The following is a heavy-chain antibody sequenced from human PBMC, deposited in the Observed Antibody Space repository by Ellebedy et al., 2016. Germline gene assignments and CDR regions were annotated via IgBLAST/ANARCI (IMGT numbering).Heavy chain of an antibody. CDR3: ASPEASSGYYDAFDI. Sequence: ASVKVSCKASGYTFTSYYMHWVRQAPGQGLEWMGIINPSGGSTSYAQKFQGRVTMTRDTSTSTVYMELSSLRSEDTAVYYCASPEASSGYYDAFDIWGQGTMVTVSS. J-gene: IGHJ3*02. CDR2: INPSGGST. CDR1: GYTFTSYY. V-gene: IGHV1-46*01. D-gene: IGHD3-22*01.